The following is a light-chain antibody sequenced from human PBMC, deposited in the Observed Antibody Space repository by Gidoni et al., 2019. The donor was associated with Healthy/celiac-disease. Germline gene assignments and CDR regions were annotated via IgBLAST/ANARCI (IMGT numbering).Light chain of an antibody. Sequence: QSVLTQPPAASGTPGQRVTISCSVRSSNIGSNTVNWYQQLPGTAPKLLIYSNTQRPSGVPDRFSGSKSGTSASLAISGLQSEDEADYYCAAWDDSLNGNWVFGGGTKLTVL. CDR3: AAWDDSLNGNWV. V-gene: IGLV1-44*01. CDR2: SNT. CDR1: SSNIGSNT. J-gene: IGLJ3*02.